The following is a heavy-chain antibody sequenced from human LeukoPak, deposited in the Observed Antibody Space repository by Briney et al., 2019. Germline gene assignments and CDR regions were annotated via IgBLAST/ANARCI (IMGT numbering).Heavy chain of an antibody. J-gene: IGHJ5*02. CDR3: ARTLVVPAAILGWFDP. Sequence: SETLSLTCTVSGGSISSGGYYWSWIRQHPGKGLEWIGYIYYSGSTYYNPSLKSRVTISVDTSKNQFSLKLSFVTAADTAVYYYARTLVVPAAILGWFDPWGQGTLVTVSS. CDR1: GGSISSGGYY. D-gene: IGHD2-2*02. V-gene: IGHV4-31*03. CDR2: IYYSGST.